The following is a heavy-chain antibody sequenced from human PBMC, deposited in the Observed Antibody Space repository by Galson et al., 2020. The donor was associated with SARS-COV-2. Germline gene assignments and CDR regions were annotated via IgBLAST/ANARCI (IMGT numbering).Heavy chain of an antibody. D-gene: IGHD6-19*01. J-gene: IGHJ4*02. V-gene: IGHV3-23*01. CDR1: GFTFSTYS. Sequence: GESLKISCAASGFTFSTYSMNWVRQAPGTGQEWVSSVTHGGGSTYYADSVKGRFTISRDTSKNTVYLQMDSLRAEDTAVYFCAKDGGGWYTSGWYYFDYWGQGSLVTVSS. CDR2: VTHGGGST. CDR3: AKDGGGWYTSGWYYFDY.